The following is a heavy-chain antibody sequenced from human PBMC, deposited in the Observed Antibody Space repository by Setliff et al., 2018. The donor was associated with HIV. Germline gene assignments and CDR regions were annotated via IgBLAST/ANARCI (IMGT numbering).Heavy chain of an antibody. CDR1: GYTFTGYF. J-gene: IGHJ3*02. V-gene: IGHV1-2*06. D-gene: IGHD3-22*01. Sequence: ASVKVSCKASGYTFTGYFLHWVRQAPGQGLEWMGRINPNSGGTDYAQKFQGRVTMTRDTSISTAYMELSRLRSDDTAVYYCARGGLVDSSGYYYRSGGAFDIWGQGTMVTVSS. CDR2: INPNSGGT. CDR3: ARGGLVDSSGYYYRSGGAFDI.